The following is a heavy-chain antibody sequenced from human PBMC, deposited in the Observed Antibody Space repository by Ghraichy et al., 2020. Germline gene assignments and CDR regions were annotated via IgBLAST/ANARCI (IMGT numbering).Heavy chain of an antibody. CDR1: GFTFDDYA. V-gene: IGHV3-9*01. CDR2: ISWNSGSI. Sequence: GGSLRLSCAASGFTFDDYAMHWVRQAPGKGLEWVSGISWNSGSIGYADSVKGRFTISRDNAKNSLYLQMNSLRAEDTALYYCAKDRVGHPGGLDYWGQGTLVTVSS. J-gene: IGHJ4*02. D-gene: IGHD1-26*01. CDR3: AKDRVGHPGGLDY.